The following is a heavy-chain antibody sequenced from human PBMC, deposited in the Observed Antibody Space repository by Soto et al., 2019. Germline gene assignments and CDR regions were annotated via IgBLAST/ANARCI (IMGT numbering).Heavy chain of an antibody. V-gene: IGHV3-23*01. CDR1: GFTFSSYA. D-gene: IGHD3-10*01. CDR2: ISGSGGST. CDR3: AESTRSDGSGSYYYYGMDV. J-gene: IGHJ6*02. Sequence: PGGSLRLSCAASGFTFSSYAMSWVRQAPGKGLKWVSVISGSGGSTYYEDSVKGRFTISRDNSKNTLYLQMNSLRAEDTAVYYCAESTRSDGSGSYYYYGMDVWGQVTTVTVSS.